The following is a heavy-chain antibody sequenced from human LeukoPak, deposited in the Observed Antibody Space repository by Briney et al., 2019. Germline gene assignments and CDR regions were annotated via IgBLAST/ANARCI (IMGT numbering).Heavy chain of an antibody. Sequence: PGRSLRLSCAASGFTFSSYAMHWVRQAPGKGLEWVAHIWYDGGNNYYADSVKGRFTISRDNSKNTLYLQMNSLRVEDTAVYYCARDNDRGFDYWGQGTLVTVSS. V-gene: IGHV3-33*08. J-gene: IGHJ4*02. D-gene: IGHD1-1*01. CDR2: IWYDGGNN. CDR1: GFTFSSYA. CDR3: ARDNDRGFDY.